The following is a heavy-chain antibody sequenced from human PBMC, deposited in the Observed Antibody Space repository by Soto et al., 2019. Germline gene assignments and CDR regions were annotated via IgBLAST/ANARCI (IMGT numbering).Heavy chain of an antibody. V-gene: IGHV3-11*06. CDR3: AGYCSSTICYRGWFDP. J-gene: IGHJ5*02. D-gene: IGHD2-2*01. CDR2: ISSSSSYT. Sequence: GGSLRLSCAASGFTFSDYYMSWIRQAPGKGLEWVSYISSSSSYTNYADSVKGRFTISRDNAKNSLYLQMNRLRAEDTAVYYCAGYCSSTICYRGWFDPWGQGTLVTVSS. CDR1: GFTFSDYY.